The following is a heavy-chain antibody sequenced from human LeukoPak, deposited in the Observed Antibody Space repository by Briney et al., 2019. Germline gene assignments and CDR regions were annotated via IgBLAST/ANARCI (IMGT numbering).Heavy chain of an antibody. CDR2: IYHSGST. CDR1: GGSISSGGYF. Sequence: SETLSLTCTVSGGSISSGGYFWNWIRQPPGKGLEWIGYIYHSGSTYYNPSLKSRVTISVDRSKNQFSLRLSSVTAADTAVYYCARQGEKSAAGTYYWGQGTLVTVSS. CDR3: ARQGEKSAAGTYY. J-gene: IGHJ4*02. D-gene: IGHD6-13*01. V-gene: IGHV4-30-2*01.